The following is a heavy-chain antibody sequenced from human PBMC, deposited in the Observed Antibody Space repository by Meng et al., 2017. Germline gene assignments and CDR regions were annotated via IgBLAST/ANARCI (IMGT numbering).Heavy chain of an antibody. V-gene: IGHV1-69*06. D-gene: IGHD3-10*01. Sequence: GGGVKTSGSSGKVSANARVGTFSSYVISWGRQAPGQQVWGRGGSIPIFGTAKYAQKLQGRVTITADKSTSTAYMELSSLRSEDTAVYYCASLTGWFDPWGQGTLVTVSS. CDR3: ASLTGWFDP. J-gene: IGHJ5*02. CDR1: VGTFSSYV. CDR2: SIPIFGTA.